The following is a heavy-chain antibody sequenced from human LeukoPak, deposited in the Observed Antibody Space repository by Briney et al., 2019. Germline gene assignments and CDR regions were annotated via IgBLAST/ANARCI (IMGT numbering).Heavy chain of an antibody. CDR1: GYSFSTHW. CDR2: INPSGGFT. Sequence: ASVKVSCKASGYSFSTHWMHWVRQAPGQGLEWMGIINPSGGFTSYAQKLQGRVTVTRDMSTSTVYMELSNLRSEDTAVYYCARDQSGEWELLSGWWFDPWGQGTLVTVSS. D-gene: IGHD1-26*01. V-gene: IGHV1-46*01. J-gene: IGHJ5*02. CDR3: ARDQSGEWELLSGWWFDP.